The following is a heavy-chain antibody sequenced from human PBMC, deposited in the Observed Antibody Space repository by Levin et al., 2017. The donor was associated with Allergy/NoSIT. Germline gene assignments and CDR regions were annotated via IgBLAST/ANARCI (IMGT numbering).Heavy chain of an antibody. J-gene: IGHJ4*02. V-gene: IGHV3-30-3*01. CDR1: GFTFSNYT. D-gene: IGHD5-12*01. CDR3: ARETSGFPDY. CDR2: ISSDGTNK. Sequence: GGSLRLSCAASGFTFSNYTMHWVRQAPGKGLEWVTVISSDGTNKYYADSVKARFTISRDNSKNTLYLQMSSLRAEDTAVYYCARETSGFPDYWGQGTLVTVSS.